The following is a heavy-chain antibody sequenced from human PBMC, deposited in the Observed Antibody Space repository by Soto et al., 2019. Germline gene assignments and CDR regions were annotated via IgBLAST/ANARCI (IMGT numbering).Heavy chain of an antibody. V-gene: IGHV4-39*01. Sequence: SETLSLTCTVSGDSITNDNYYWAWIRQPPGKGLEWIGSIYHSGSPNYNSSLKSRVTISVDTSKNQFSLSLSSVTAADTAVYHCARQYGALAVAFDYWGQGALVTVAS. D-gene: IGHD6-19*01. CDR2: IYHSGSP. J-gene: IGHJ4*02. CDR1: GDSITNDNYY. CDR3: ARQYGALAVAFDY.